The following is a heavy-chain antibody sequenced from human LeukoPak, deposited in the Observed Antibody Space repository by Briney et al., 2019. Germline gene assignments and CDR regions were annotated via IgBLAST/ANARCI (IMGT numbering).Heavy chain of an antibody. Sequence: PSETLSLTCTVSGYSISSGYYWGWIRQPPGKGLEWIGSIYHSGSTYYNPSLKSRVTIPVDTSKNQFSLKLSSVTAADTAVYYCARGQLERPRAAFDIWGQGTMVTVSS. J-gene: IGHJ3*02. CDR3: ARGQLERPRAAFDI. D-gene: IGHD1-1*01. CDR1: GYSISSGYY. V-gene: IGHV4-38-2*02. CDR2: IYHSGST.